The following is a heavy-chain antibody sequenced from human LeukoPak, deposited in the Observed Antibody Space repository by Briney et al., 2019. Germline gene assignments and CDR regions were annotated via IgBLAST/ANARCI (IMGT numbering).Heavy chain of an antibody. D-gene: IGHD3-22*01. J-gene: IGHJ4*02. V-gene: IGHV3-7*03. Sequence: GGPLRLSCAASGFTFRSYWMTWVRQAPGKGLEWVANIKEDGNKKNYVDSVKGRFTISRDNAKNSLYLQMNSLRAEDTAVYYCATPLDYSDTSGYHQGGDWGQGTLVTVSS. CDR2: IKEDGNKK. CDR1: GFTFRSYW. CDR3: ATPLDYSDTSGYHQGGD.